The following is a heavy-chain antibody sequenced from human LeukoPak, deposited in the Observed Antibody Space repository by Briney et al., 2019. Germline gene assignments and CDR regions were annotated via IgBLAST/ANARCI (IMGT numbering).Heavy chain of an antibody. D-gene: IGHD2-2*01. CDR3: AKDYCSSTSCYWFDP. J-gene: IGHJ5*02. V-gene: IGHV3-30*02. CDR1: GFTFSSYG. Sequence: PGGSLRLSCAASGFTFSSYGMHWDRQAPGKVLEWVAFIRYDGSSKYYADSVKGRFTISRDNSKNTLYLQMNSLRAEDTAVYYRAKDYCSSTSCYWFDPWGQGTLVTVSS. CDR2: IRYDGSSK.